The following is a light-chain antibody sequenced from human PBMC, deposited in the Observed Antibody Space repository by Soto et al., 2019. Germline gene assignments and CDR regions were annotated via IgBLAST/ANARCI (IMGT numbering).Light chain of an antibody. CDR2: KDS. Sequence: SYELTQPPSVSVSPGQTASITCSGDALPKQYAYWYQQKPGQAPVLVMYKDSERPSGIPERFSGSSSGTTVTLTISGVQAEDEADYYCQSADSSGTHQVFGGGTKVTVL. CDR1: ALPKQY. V-gene: IGLV3-25*02. CDR3: QSADSSGTHQV. J-gene: IGLJ2*01.